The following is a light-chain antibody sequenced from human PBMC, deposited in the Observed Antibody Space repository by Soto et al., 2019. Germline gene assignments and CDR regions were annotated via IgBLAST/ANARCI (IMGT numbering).Light chain of an antibody. CDR3: SSYTRSRYVV. J-gene: IGLJ2*01. Sequence: QSVLTQPASVSGSPGQSITISCTGTSSDVGGYNYVSWYQQHPGKAPKLMIYEVSNRPSGVSNRFSGSKSGNTAYLTISGLQAEDEADYYCSSYTRSRYVVFGGGTKLTVL. CDR2: EVS. V-gene: IGLV2-14*01. CDR1: SSDVGGYNY.